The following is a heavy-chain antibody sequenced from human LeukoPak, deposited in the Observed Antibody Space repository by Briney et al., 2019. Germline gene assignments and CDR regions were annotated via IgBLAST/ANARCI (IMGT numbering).Heavy chain of an antibody. J-gene: IGHJ4*02. CDR1: GFPFSFFE. D-gene: IGHD6-19*01. CDR3: ALLAVASDFDY. V-gene: IGHV3-48*03. Sequence: GGSLRLSCAVSGFPFSFFEINWVRQAPGKGLEWVSNICSSGRTRYYANSVKGRFSISRDNAKNSLYLQMNSLSVEDTGVYYCALLAVASDFDYWGQGALVTVSS. CDR2: ICSSGRTR.